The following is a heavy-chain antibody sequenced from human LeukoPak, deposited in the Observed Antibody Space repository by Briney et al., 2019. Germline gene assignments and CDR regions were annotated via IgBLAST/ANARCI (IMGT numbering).Heavy chain of an antibody. Sequence: GRSLRLSCGLAGFTFSSYWMSSVRQAPGKRLEWVANINQDGSENYYVDSVKGRFPISRDNAKNSLYLQMNSLRVEDTAVYYCARGRPLDYWGQGTLVTVSS. J-gene: IGHJ4*02. CDR3: ARGRPLDY. CDR2: INQDGSEN. CDR1: GFTFSSYW. V-gene: IGHV3-7*01.